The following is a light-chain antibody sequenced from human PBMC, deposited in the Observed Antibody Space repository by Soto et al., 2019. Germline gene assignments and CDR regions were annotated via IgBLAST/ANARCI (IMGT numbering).Light chain of an antibody. V-gene: IGKV3-11*01. J-gene: IGKJ2*01. CDR3: QQRSNFMYT. CDR1: QSVSSF. CDR2: DAS. Sequence: EIVLTQSPATLSLSPGERVTLSCRASQSVSSFLAWYQQQPGQAPRLLIYDASNRATGIPARFSGSGSGTDFTLTISSLEPADFAVYYCQQRSNFMYTFGQGTKLELK.